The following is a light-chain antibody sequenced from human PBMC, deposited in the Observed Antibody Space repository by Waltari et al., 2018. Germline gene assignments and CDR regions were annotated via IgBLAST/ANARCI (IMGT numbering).Light chain of an antibody. V-gene: IGKV3-11*01. CDR1: QSVFNY. CDR2: DTS. Sequence: EIVLTQSPATLSLSAGERATLSCRASQSVFNYLAWYQQKPGQAPRLLIYDTSKRATGIPARFSGSGSWTDFTLTISNLEAEDFALYFCQQGSVLPLTFGGGTKVDIK. CDR3: QQGSVLPLT. J-gene: IGKJ4*01.